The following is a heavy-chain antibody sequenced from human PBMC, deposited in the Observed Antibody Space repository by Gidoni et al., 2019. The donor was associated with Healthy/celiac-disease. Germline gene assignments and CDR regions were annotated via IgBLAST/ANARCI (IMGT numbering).Heavy chain of an antibody. CDR3: AHRPGSTVTPRQPTNWFDP. CDR2: IYWDDDK. CDR1: GFSLSTSGVG. D-gene: IGHD4-17*01. J-gene: IGHJ5*02. Sequence: QITLKESGPTLVTPTQTLTLTCTFSGFSLSTSGVGVGWIRQPPGKALEWLALIYWDDDKRYSPSLKSRLTITKDTSKNQVVLKMTNMDPVDTATYYCAHRPGSTVTPRQPTNWFDPWGQGTLVTVSS. V-gene: IGHV2-5*02.